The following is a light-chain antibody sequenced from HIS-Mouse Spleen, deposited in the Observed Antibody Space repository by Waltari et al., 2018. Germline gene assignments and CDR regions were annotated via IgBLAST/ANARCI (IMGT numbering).Light chain of an antibody. CDR1: KLGVKY. CDR3: QAWDSSTVV. Sequence: SYELTQPPSVSVSPGQTASITCPGAKLGVKYACWYQQKPGQSPVLVIYQDSKRPSGIPERFSGSNSGNTATLTIRGTQAMDEADYYCQAWDSSTVVFGGGTKLTVL. CDR2: QDS. V-gene: IGLV3-1*01. J-gene: IGLJ2*01.